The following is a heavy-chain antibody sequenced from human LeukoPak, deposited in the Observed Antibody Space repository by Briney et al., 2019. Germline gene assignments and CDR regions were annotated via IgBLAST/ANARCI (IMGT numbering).Heavy chain of an antibody. D-gene: IGHD4-17*01. CDR1: GFPFRTYW. CDR3: ARTSGDPFDY. V-gene: IGHV3-7*01. J-gene: IGHJ4*02. Sequence: GGSRRLSCAASGFPFRTYWMSWFRQAPGKGLEWVANINEDGGEKYYADSVEGRFTISRDNARNSLYVQMNNLRAEDTAVYYCARTSGDPFDYWGQGTLVAVSS. CDR2: INEDGGEK.